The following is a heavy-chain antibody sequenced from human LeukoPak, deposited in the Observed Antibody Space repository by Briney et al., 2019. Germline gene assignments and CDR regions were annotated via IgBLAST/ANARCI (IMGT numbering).Heavy chain of an antibody. CDR2: IYYSGST. Sequence: SETLSLTCTVSGGSISSNNYYWGWIRQPPGKGLEWIGSIYYSGSTYNNPSLKSRVTISVDTTKNHFSLKLNSVTAADTAVYYCARVSVVYGMDVWGRGTTVTASS. V-gene: IGHV4-39*02. J-gene: IGHJ6*02. CDR1: GGSISSNNYY. CDR3: ARVSVVYGMDV.